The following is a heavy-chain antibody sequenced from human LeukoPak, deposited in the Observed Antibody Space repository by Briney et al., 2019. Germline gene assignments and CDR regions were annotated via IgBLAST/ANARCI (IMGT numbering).Heavy chain of an antibody. CDR3: ARVEIVVVPAAMYSSAFDI. J-gene: IGHJ3*02. D-gene: IGHD2-2*03. CDR2: IYYSGST. CDR1: GGSVSSGDYY. Sequence: SQTRSLTCTVSGGSVSSGDYYWSWIRQPPGKGLEWIGYIYYSGSTYYNPSLKSRVTISADTSKNQFSLKLSSVTAADTAVYYCARVEIVVVPAAMYSSAFDIWGQGTMVTVSS. V-gene: IGHV4-30-4*01.